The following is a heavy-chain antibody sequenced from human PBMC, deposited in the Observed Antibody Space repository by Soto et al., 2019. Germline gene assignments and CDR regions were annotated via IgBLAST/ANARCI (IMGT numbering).Heavy chain of an antibody. J-gene: IGHJ4*02. CDR2: FDPEDGET. Sequence: ASVKVSCKVSGYTLTELSMHWVRQAPGKGLEWMGGFDPEDGETIYAQKFQGRVTMTEDTSTDTAYMELSSLRSEDTAMYYCARHYYDSSGYSAWWYFDYWGQGTLVTVSS. V-gene: IGHV1-24*01. D-gene: IGHD3-22*01. CDR3: ARHYYDSSGYSAWWYFDY. CDR1: GYTLTELS.